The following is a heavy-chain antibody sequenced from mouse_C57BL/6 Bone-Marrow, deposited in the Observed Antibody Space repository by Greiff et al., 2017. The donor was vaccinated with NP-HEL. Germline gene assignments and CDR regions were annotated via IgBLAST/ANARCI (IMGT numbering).Heavy chain of an antibody. V-gene: IGHV7-1*01. J-gene: IGHJ1*03. D-gene: IGHD4-1*01. CDR1: GFTFSDFY. Sequence: DVMLVESGGGLVQSGRSLRLSCATSGFTFSDFYMELVRQAPGKGLEWIAASRNKANDYTTEYSASVKGRFIVSRDTSQSILSLQMNALRAEDTAIYYCARDNWDWYFDVWGTGTTVTVSS. CDR2: SRNKANDYTT. CDR3: ARDNWDWYFDV.